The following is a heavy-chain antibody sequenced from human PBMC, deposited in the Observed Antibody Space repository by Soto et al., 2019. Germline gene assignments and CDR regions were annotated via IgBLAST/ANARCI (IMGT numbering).Heavy chain of an antibody. V-gene: IGHV3-23*01. CDR3: ARFDWFIDY. Sequence: EVQLLESGGGLVQPGGSLRLSCAASGFTFSSYAMSWVRQAPGKGLEWVSAISGSGASTYYADSVKGRFTISRDNSNNTPYLQMKSLGAEDTDVYYCARFDWFIDYWGQGTLVTVSS. CDR2: ISGSGAST. D-gene: IGHD3-9*01. J-gene: IGHJ4*02. CDR1: GFTFSSYA.